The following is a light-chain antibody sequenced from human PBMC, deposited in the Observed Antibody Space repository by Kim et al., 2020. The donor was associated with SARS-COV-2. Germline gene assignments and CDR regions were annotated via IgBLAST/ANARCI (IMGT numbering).Light chain of an antibody. J-gene: IGKJ1*01. CDR3: QQNGSSPRT. CDR2: GAP. CDR1: QSVSSSY. V-gene: IGKV3-20*01. Sequence: EIVLKQSPGTLSLSPGERATLSCRASQSVSSSYLAWYQQKPGQPPSLLIDGAPSIATGIPDRISGSGSGTDFTITISRLEAEDFAVYYCQQNGSSPRTFGQGTKVDIK.